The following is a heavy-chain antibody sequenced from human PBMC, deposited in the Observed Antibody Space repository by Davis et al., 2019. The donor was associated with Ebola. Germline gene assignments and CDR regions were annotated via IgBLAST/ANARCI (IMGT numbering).Heavy chain of an antibody. J-gene: IGHJ3*02. CDR3: AKAAAAERGGAFDI. CDR1: GFTFDDYA. D-gene: IGHD6-13*01. V-gene: IGHV3-9*01. CDR2: ISWNSGSI. Sequence: SLKISCAASGFTFDDYAMHWVRQAPGKGLEWVSGISWNSGSIGYADSVKGRFTISRDNAKNSLYLQMNSLRAEDTALYYCAKAAAAERGGAFDIWGQGTMVTVSS.